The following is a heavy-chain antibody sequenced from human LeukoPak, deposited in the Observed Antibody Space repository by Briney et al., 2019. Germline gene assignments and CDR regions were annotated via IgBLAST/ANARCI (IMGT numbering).Heavy chain of an antibody. CDR1: GFTFGDSG. D-gene: IGHD4-23*01. CDR2: IRSKAYGGTT. CDR3: TRYGGNSFSY. Sequence: PGGSLRLSCTASGFTFGDSGMSWVRQAPGKGLEWVGFIRSKAYGGTTEYAASVKGRFTISRDDSKSIAYLQMNSLKTEDTAVYYCTRYGGNSFSYWGQGTLVTVSS. V-gene: IGHV3-49*04. J-gene: IGHJ4*02.